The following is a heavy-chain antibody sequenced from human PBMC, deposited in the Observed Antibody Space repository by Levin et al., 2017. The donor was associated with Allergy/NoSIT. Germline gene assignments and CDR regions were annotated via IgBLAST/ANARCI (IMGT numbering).Heavy chain of an antibody. CDR3: AKDSAVHILTGYLAS. CDR1: GFIFDDFA. J-gene: IGHJ4*02. V-gene: IGHV3-9*01. D-gene: IGHD3-9*01. CDR2: ISWNSGSI. Sequence: SLKISCSASGFIFDDFAIHWVRQAPGKGLEWVSGISWNSGSIGYVDSVKGRFTISRDNAKNSVYLQMNSLRAEDTALYYCAKDSAVHILTGYLASWGQGALVTVSS.